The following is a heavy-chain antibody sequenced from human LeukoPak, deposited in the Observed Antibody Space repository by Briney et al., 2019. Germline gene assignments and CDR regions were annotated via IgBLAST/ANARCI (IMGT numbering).Heavy chain of an antibody. V-gene: IGHV3-23*01. CDR3: ASGPGVVAATTFDS. Sequence: PGGTLRLSCAASGFTFSDYGMSWVRQAPGKGLEWVSTIGGRGGSTYYADSVKGRFTISRDNSKNTLYLQMNSLRAEDTALYYCASGPGVVAATTFDSWGQGTLVTVSS. CDR2: IGGRGGST. J-gene: IGHJ4*02. CDR1: GFTFSDYG. D-gene: IGHD2-15*01.